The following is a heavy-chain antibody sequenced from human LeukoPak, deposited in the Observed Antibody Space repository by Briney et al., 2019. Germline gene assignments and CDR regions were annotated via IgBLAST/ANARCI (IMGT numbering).Heavy chain of an antibody. Sequence: QSGGSLRLSCVASGFTFSSYAMSWVRQAPGKGLEWVSDISGRGDRMDYADSVKGRFTISRDNSKNTLYLHMNSLRAEDTAVYYCAKPGIIVVTTKNWGQGTLVTVSS. J-gene: IGHJ4*02. CDR2: ISGRGDRM. V-gene: IGHV3-23*01. D-gene: IGHD2-21*02. CDR3: AKPGIIVVTTKN. CDR1: GFTFSSYA.